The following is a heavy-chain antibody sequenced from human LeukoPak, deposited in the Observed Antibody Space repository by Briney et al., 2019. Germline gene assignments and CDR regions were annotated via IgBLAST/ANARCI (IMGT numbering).Heavy chain of an antibody. CDR3: ARSGTSYSSSWYRLDY. J-gene: IGHJ4*02. Sequence: ASVKVSCKASGYTFTSYGISWVRQAPGQGLEWMGWISAYNGNTDYAQKLQGRVTMTTDTSTSTAYMELRSLRSDDTAVYYCARSGTSYSSSWYRLDYWGQGTLVTVSS. CDR1: GYTFTSYG. D-gene: IGHD6-13*01. CDR2: ISAYNGNT. V-gene: IGHV1-18*01.